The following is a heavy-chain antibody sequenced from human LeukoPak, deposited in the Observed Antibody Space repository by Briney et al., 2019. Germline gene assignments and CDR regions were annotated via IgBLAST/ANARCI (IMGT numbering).Heavy chain of an antibody. V-gene: IGHV4-34*01. CDR1: GRSFSGYY. Sequence: SETLSLTCAVYGRSFSGYYWSWIRQPPGKGLEWIGEINHSGSTNYNPSLKSRVTISVDTSKNQFSLKLSSVTAADTAVYYCTHRGDSSGVSGYSSDYWGQGTLVTVST. CDR3: THRGDSSGVSGYSSDY. D-gene: IGHD2-15*01. CDR2: INHSGST. J-gene: IGHJ4*02.